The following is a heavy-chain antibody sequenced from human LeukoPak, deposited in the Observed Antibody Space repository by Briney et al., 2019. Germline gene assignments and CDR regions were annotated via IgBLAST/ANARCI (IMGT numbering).Heavy chain of an antibody. CDR1: GYSISSGYY. V-gene: IGHV4-38-2*01. CDR2: IYHSGST. J-gene: IGHJ6*03. CDR3: AISAPSAPIYYYYMDV. D-gene: IGHD6-6*01. Sequence: SETLSLTCAVSGYSISSGYYWGWTRQPPGKGLEWIGSIYHSGSTYYNPSLKSRVTISVDTSKNQFSLKLSSVTAADTAAYYCAISAPSAPIYYYYMDVWGKGTTVTVSS.